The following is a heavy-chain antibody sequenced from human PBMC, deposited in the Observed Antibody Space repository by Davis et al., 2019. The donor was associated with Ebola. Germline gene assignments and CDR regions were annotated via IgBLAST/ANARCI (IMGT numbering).Heavy chain of an antibody. CDR3: ARTLRFLEWLSLTPFYYGMDV. Sequence: GESLKISCAASGLTVSSTYMNWVRQAPGKGLEWVSVLYSGGSAYYADSVRGRFTISRDNSKNTLYLQMNDLRAEDTAVYYCARTLRFLEWLSLTPFYYGMDVWGQGTTVTVSS. CDR1: GLTVSSTY. CDR2: LYSGGSA. V-gene: IGHV3-66*01. J-gene: IGHJ6*02. D-gene: IGHD3-3*01.